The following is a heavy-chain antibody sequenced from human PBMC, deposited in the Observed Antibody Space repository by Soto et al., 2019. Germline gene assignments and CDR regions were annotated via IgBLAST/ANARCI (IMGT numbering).Heavy chain of an antibody. CDR3: ARDGSTDNWFDP. CDR2: IYYSGST. D-gene: IGHD2-2*03. V-gene: IGHV4-31*03. CDR1: GGSISSGGYY. Sequence: QVQLQESGPGLVKPSQTLSLTCTVSGGSISSGGYYWSWIRQHPGKGLEWIGYIYYSGSTYYNPALKSRFSITVAXSKNQFSLKLSSVTAADTAVYYCARDGSTDNWFDPWGQGTLVTVSS. J-gene: IGHJ5*02.